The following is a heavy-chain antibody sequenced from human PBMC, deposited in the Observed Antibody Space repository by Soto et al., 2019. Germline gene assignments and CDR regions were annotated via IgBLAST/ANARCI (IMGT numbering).Heavy chain of an antibody. Sequence: EVQLVESGGGLVQPGRSLRLSCAASGFTFDDYAIHWVRQAPGKGLEWVSGISWNSGSIGYADSVKGRFTISRDNAKNSLYLQMNSLRAEDTALYYCAKDIHRGPYGGYYDSSGHRAAAFDIWCQGTMVTVSS. CDR2: ISWNSGSI. CDR3: AKDIHRGPYGGYYDSSGHRAAAFDI. V-gene: IGHV3-9*01. CDR1: GFTFDDYA. J-gene: IGHJ3*02. D-gene: IGHD3-22*01.